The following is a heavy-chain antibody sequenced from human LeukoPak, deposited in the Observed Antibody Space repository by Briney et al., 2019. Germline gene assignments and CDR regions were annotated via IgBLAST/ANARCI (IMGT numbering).Heavy chain of an antibody. CDR1: GYTFTIYY. CDR3: ARGLLFCSSTSCSNWFDP. D-gene: IGHD2-2*01. Sequence: ASVKVSCTASGYTFTIYYMHWVRQPPGQGLELMGIINLSGGSTSYAQKSQGRVTMTRDTSTSTVYMELSSLRSEDTAVYYCARGLLFCSSTSCSNWFDPWRQGTMVSVSS. J-gene: IGHJ5*02. CDR2: INLSGGST. V-gene: IGHV1-46*01.